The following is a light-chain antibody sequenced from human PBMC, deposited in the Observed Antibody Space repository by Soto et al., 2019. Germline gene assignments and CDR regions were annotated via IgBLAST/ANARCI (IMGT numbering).Light chain of an antibody. CDR2: GAS. V-gene: IGKV3-20*01. CDR1: QSVSSSY. CDR3: QQYGSSPET. J-gene: IGKJ1*01. Sequence: EIVLTQSPGTLSLSPGERATLSCRASQSVSSSYLAWYQQKPGQASRLLIYGASSRATGIPDRFSGSGYGTDFTLTIMRLEPEDFAVYYCQQYGSSPETFGQGTKVEIK.